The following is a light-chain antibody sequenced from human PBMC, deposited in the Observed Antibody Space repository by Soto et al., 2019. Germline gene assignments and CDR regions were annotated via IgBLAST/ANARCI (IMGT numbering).Light chain of an antibody. CDR3: QQFKSYPRT. J-gene: IGKJ1*01. V-gene: IGKV1-13*02. CDR2: DAS. CDR1: QGISSA. Sequence: AIQLTQSPSSLSASVGDRVTITCRASQGISSALAWYQQKPGKAPKLLIYDASSLESGVPSRFSGSGSGTDFTLTISSLQPDDFATYYCQQFKSYPRTFGQGTKVEIK.